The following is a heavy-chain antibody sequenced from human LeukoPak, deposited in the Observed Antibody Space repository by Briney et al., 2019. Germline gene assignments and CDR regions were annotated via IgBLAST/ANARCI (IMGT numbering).Heavy chain of an antibody. J-gene: IGHJ4*02. CDR3: ARDQRVTGRPDIDY. Sequence: GGSLRLSCAAAGITFRNHWMHWVRQTPGKGLVWVSRISSDGSSTTYADSVKGRFTISRDNAKNTLYLQMNNLRAEDTAMYYCARDQRVTGRPDIDYWGQGTLVIVSS. V-gene: IGHV3-74*03. D-gene: IGHD6-6*01. CDR2: ISSDGSST. CDR1: GITFRNHW.